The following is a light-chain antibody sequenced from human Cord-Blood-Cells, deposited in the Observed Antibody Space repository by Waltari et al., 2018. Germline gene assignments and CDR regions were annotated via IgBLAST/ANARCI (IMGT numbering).Light chain of an antibody. CDR2: GAS. CDR1: QSVSSN. Sequence: EIVMTQSPATLSVSPGERATLSCRPSQSVSSNLAWYQQKPGQDPRLLIYGASTRATGIPARFSGSVSGTEFTLTISSLQSEDFAVYYCQQYNNWPPWTFGQGTKVEIK. J-gene: IGKJ1*01. CDR3: QQYNNWPPWT. V-gene: IGKV3-15*01.